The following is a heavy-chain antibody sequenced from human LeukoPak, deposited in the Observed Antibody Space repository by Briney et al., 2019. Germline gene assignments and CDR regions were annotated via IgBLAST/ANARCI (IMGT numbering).Heavy chain of an antibody. J-gene: IGHJ4*02. CDR2: FHYSGST. Sequence: SETLSLTCRVSGASVSNYYWSWIRQSPGKGLEWIGFFHYSGSTNYNPSLNSRVTTSIDTSMNQLSLTLVSVTAADTAVYFCARHHDGGPKLRLDFWGLGVLVTVSS. V-gene: IGHV4-59*08. CDR1: GASVSNYY. D-gene: IGHD2-15*01. CDR3: ARHHDGGPKLRLDF.